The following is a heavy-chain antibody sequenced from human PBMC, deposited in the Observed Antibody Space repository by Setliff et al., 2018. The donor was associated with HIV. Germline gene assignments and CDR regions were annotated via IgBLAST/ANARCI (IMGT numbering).Heavy chain of an antibody. CDR2: VTHSGTT. V-gene: IGHV4-34*01. CDR1: GGSFSGFY. CDR3: ARGRKKTLAVSGTRYFDF. J-gene: IGHJ4*02. Sequence: SETLSLTCAVYGGSFSGFYWTFVRQSPGKGLEWIGEVTHSGTTTYDPSLKRRITISVDTSKNQFSLKLTSVTAADMGVYYCARGRKKTLAVSGTRYFDFWGQGTLVTVS. D-gene: IGHD6-19*01.